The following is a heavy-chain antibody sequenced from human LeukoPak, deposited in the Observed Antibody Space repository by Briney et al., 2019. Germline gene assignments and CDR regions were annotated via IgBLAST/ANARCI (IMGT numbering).Heavy chain of an antibody. Sequence: GGSLRLSCAASGFTFSDYYMSWIRQAPGKGLEWVSYISSSGSTICYADSVKGRFTISRDNAKNSLYLQMNSLRAEDTAVYYCAGYSGYESRFRRYYGMDVWGQGTTVTASS. J-gene: IGHJ6*02. V-gene: IGHV3-11*01. CDR1: GFTFSDYY. CDR3: AGYSGYESRFRRYYGMDV. CDR2: ISSSGSTI. D-gene: IGHD5-12*01.